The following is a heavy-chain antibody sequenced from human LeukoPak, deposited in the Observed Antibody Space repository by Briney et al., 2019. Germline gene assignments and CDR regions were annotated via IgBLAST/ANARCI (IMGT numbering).Heavy chain of an antibody. D-gene: IGHD3-3*01. CDR3: ARDYTGGTIFGVVTRGYYYYMDV. Sequence: PGGSLRLSCAASGFTFSSYSMNWVRQAPGKGLEWVSSISSSSSYIYYADSVKGRFTISRDNAKNSLYLQMNSLRAEDTAVYYCARDYTGGTIFGVVTRGYYYYMDVWGKGTTVTVSS. J-gene: IGHJ6*03. V-gene: IGHV3-21*01. CDR1: GFTFSSYS. CDR2: ISSSSSYI.